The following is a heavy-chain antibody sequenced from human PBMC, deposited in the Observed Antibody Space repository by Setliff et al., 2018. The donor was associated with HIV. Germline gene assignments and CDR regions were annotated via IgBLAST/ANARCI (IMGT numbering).Heavy chain of an antibody. J-gene: IGHJ4*01. V-gene: IGHV3-23*01. D-gene: IGHD2-15*01. Sequence: GGSLRLSCAASGFTFNTYGMSWVRQAPGKGLEWVSVISGSGSGTFYADSVKGRFTISRDNSKNTLYLQMNRLRVDDTAVYYCAKDGISGGSYPPYYFDYWGHGTLVTVS. CDR2: ISGSGSGT. CDR1: GFTFNTYG. CDR3: AKDGISGGSYPPYYFDY.